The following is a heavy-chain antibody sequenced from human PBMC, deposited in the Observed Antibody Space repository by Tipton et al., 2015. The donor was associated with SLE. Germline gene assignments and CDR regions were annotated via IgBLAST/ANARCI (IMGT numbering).Heavy chain of an antibody. CDR1: GGSISSYY. CDR3: ARDSASNYSYGMDV. CDR2: IYYSGST. V-gene: IGHV4-59*01. Sequence: TLSLTCAVYGGSISSYYWSWIRQPPGKGLEWIGYIYYSGSTNYNPSLKSRVTISVDTSKNQFSLKLSSVTAADTAVYYCARDSASNYSYGMDVWGQGTTVTVSS. J-gene: IGHJ6*02.